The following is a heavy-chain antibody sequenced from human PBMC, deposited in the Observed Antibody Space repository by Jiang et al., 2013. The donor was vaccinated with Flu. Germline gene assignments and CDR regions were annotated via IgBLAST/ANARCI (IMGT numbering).Heavy chain of an antibody. J-gene: IGHJ6*02. Sequence: CRGSGYTFNTYWIGWVRQMPGKGLEWMGTIFPADSDIRYNPSFQGQVTISVDKSISTAYLQWSSLKATDTAMYYCAKSLRVMVGDQGYFYGMDVWGQGTTVTVSS. CDR2: IFPADSDI. V-gene: IGHV5-51*01. CDR1: GYTFNTYW. CDR3: AKSLRVMVGDQGYFYGMDV. D-gene: IGHD2-8*01.